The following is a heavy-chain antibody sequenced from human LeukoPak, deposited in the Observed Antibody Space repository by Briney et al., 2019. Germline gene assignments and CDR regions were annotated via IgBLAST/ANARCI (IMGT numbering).Heavy chain of an antibody. CDR1: GFIFSSYW. J-gene: IGHJ4*02. CDR2: IKQDGSEK. CDR3: ATSGYSGYGIDY. Sequence: GGSLRLSCAASGFIFSSYWMTWVRQAPGKGLEWVANIKQDGSEKYYVDSVKGRFTISRDNAKNSLYLEMNSLRAEDTAVYYCATSGYSGYGIDYWGQGTLVTVSS. D-gene: IGHD5-12*01. V-gene: IGHV3-7*03.